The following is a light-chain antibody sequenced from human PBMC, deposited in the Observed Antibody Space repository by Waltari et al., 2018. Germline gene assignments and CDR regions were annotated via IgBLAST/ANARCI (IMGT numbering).Light chain of an antibody. J-gene: IGLJ1*01. V-gene: IGLV3-21*04. Sequence: SSVVTQPPSVSVAPGETATITCVGDNIGTYLVPLYQQTAGQAPVLVIFYDRDRPSGIPDRFSGSNSGNTATLTISRVEAGDEARYYCHVWHPHVDPGVFGTGTEVTVL. CDR2: YDR. CDR3: HVWHPHVDPGV. CDR1: NIGTYL.